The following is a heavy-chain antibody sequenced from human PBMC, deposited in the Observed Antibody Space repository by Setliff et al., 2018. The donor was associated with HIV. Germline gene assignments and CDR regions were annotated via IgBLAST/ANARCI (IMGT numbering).Heavy chain of an antibody. CDR2: INTYTGNP. CDR1: GYTFTSYG. V-gene: IGHV7-4-1*02. Sequence: ASVKVSCKASGYTFTSYGMSWVRQAPGQGLEWMGWINTYTGNPTYAQDFTGRFVFSLDTSVSTAYLQISSLKAEDIAVYYCARDYDPGILRYFDRYPDAFDIWGQGTMVTVSS. D-gene: IGHD3-9*01. J-gene: IGHJ3*02. CDR3: ARDYDPGILRYFDRYPDAFDI.